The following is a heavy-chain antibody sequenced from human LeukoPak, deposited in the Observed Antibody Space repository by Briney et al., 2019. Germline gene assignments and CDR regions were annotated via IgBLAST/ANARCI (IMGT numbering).Heavy chain of an antibody. CDR2: ISSSSSTI. CDR1: GFTFSSYS. V-gene: IGHV3-48*01. CDR3: ARIAAAGDDY. J-gene: IGHJ4*02. D-gene: IGHD6-13*01. Sequence: GGSLRLSCAASGFTFSSYSMNWVRQAPGKGLEWVSYISSSSSTIYYADSVKGRFTISRDNAKNSLYLQMNSLRAEDTAVYYCARIAAAGDDYWGQGTLVTVSS.